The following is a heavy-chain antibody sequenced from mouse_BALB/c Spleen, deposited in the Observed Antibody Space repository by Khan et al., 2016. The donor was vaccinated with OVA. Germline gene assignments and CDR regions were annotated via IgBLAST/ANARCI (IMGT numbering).Heavy chain of an antibody. CDR1: GFSLSRYN. Sequence: QVQLQQSGPGLVAPSQSLSITCTVSGFSLSRYNIHWVRQPPGKGLEWLGMIWGGGGTAYNSTLKIRLSISKDNSKSQVFLKMNRLQTDDTAMYDGARGYYRYDGYYAMDYWGQGTLVTGSS. CDR2: IWGGGGT. J-gene: IGHJ4*01. V-gene: IGHV2-6-4*01. D-gene: IGHD2-14*01. CDR3: ARGYYRYDGYYAMDY.